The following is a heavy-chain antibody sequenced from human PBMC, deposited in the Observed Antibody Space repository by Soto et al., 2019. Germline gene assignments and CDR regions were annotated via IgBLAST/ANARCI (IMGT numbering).Heavy chain of an antibody. CDR2: IMPVFPTP. J-gene: IGHJ6*02. V-gene: IGHV1-69*12. D-gene: IGHD1-26*01. CDR3: ASAEDRLQLGGNYYAILDV. Sequence: QVQLVQSGAEVKKPGSSVKVSCKASGGTFSTSAISWVRQAPGQGLEWVGGIMPVFPTPDYAQNFQGRVTITADESTTTAYLELTSLRAEDTAVYYCASAEDRLQLGGNYYAILDVWGQGTAITVSS. CDR1: GGTFSTSA.